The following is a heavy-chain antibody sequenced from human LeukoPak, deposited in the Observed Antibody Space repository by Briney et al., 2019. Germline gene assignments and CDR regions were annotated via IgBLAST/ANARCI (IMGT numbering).Heavy chain of an antibody. CDR3: ARVGDGSSYDL. Sequence: GGSLRLSCVASGFSFDKHTMHWVRQAPGMGLEFVSSINSVGGAMFYGSSVKDRFTISRDNSKNMVYLQMGSLRVEDMAVYYCARVGDGSSYDLWGQGTLLTVSS. V-gene: IGHV3-64*01. J-gene: IGHJ5*02. CDR2: INSVGGAM. D-gene: IGHD5-24*01. CDR1: GFSFDKHT.